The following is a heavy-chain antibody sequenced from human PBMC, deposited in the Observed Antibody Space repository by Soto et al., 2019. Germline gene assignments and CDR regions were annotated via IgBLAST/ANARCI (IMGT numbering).Heavy chain of an antibody. V-gene: IGHV2-5*01. J-gene: IGHJ4*02. CDR2: ISWKDDK. Sequence: QITLKESGPTLVKPTQTLTLTCTYSGFSLTTSGAGVGWIRQPPGKALEWLALISWKDDKRYNPGLESRLTITKDTSKNQVILTLTNMDPVDTATYFCAHRYGANYYRWYFDSWGQGTLVTVSS. CDR1: GFSLTTSGAG. D-gene: IGHD3-10*01. CDR3: AHRYGANYYRWYFDS.